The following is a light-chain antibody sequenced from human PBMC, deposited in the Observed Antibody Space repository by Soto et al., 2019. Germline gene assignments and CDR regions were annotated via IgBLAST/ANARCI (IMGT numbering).Light chain of an antibody. CDR3: CSYTSNIPPYV. J-gene: IGLJ1*01. CDR1: SSDIGGHND. V-gene: IGLV2-14*01. CDR2: GVS. Sequence: QSALTQPASVSGSPGQSITISCTGTSSDIGGHNDVSWYQQHPGKAPKLLIYGVSNRPSGVSNRFSASKSGNTASLTISGLQAEDETDYYCCSYTSNIPPYVFGTGTKVTVL.